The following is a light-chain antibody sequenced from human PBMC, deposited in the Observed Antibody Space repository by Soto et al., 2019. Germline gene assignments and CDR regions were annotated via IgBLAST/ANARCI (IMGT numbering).Light chain of an antibody. J-gene: IGKJ4*01. CDR2: AAS. CDR1: QSISSY. Sequence: DIQMTQSPSSLSASVGDRVTITCRASQSISSYLNWYQQKPGKAPKLLIYAASSLQSGVPSRFSGSVSGTEFALTISSLQPEDSATYYCQQLKSYPLTFGGGTKVDIK. CDR3: QQLKSYPLT. V-gene: IGKV1-39*01.